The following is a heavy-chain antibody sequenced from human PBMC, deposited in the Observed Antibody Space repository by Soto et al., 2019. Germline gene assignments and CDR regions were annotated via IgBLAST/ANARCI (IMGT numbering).Heavy chain of an antibody. J-gene: IGHJ4*02. CDR3: VRLGYFTFDS. CDR2: IYHSGGT. D-gene: IGHD3-3*01. V-gene: IGHV4-4*02. CDR1: GDSISNDNW. Sequence: SETLSLTCAVSGDSISNDNWWGWARQPPGKGLEWIGEIYHSGGTNYNPSLKSRVTVSVDESKNQFSLTLNSVTAADTAVYYCVRLGYFTFDSWGQGALGTVAS.